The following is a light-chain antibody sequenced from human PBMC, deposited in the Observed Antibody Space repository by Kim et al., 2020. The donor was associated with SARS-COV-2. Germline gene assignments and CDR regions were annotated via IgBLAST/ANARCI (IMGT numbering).Light chain of an antibody. V-gene: IGLV2-23*02. CDR3: CSYEGSNTPYVV. CDR1: SSDVGTYNL. Sequence: QSVLTQPASVSGSPGQSITISCTGASSDVGTYNLVSWYQQHPGKAPKLMISDVSKRPSGVSYRFSGSKSGNTASLTISGLQAEDEADYYCCSYEGSNTPYVVFGGGTQLTVL. CDR2: DVS. J-gene: IGLJ2*01.